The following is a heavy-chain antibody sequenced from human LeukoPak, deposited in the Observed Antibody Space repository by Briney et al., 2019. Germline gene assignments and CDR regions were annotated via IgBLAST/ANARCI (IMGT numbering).Heavy chain of an antibody. Sequence: GGSLRLSCAASGFTFSSYDMHWARQAPGKGLEYVSAISSNGGSKHYANSVKGRFTISRDNSKNTLYLQMGSLRAEDMAVYYCARGNCGGDCYSGGYYYYYYMDVWVKGTTVTVCS. J-gene: IGHJ6*03. D-gene: IGHD2-21*02. CDR3: ARGNCGGDCYSGGYYYYYYMDV. CDR2: ISSNGGSK. V-gene: IGHV3-64*01. CDR1: GFTFSSYD.